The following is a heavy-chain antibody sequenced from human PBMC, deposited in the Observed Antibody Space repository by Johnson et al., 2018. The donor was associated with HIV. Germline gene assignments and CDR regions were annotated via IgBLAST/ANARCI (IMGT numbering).Heavy chain of an antibody. CDR2: INWNAGRT. CDR3: AKDKRESFNMIGEERAFDI. J-gene: IGHJ3*02. D-gene: IGHD3-22*01. Sequence: MKWVRQTPGMGLEWVSAINWNAGRTGYTDSVKGRFTICRDNAKNSLYVEMNRLRAEDTALYYCAKDKRESFNMIGEERAFDIWGQGTMVTVSS. V-gene: IGHV3-20*03.